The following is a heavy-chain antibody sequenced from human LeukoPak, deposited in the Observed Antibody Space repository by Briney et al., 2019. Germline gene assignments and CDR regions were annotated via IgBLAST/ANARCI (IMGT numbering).Heavy chain of an antibody. Sequence: PSQTLSLTCTVSGGSISSGGYYWSWIRQHPGTGLEWIGYIYYSGSTYYNPSLKSQVTISVDTSKNQFSLKLSSVTAADTAVYYCAREDYYDRSFGYWGQGTLVTVSS. V-gene: IGHV4-31*01. CDR1: GGSISSGGYY. D-gene: IGHD3-22*01. CDR3: AREDYYDRSFGY. CDR2: IYYSGST. J-gene: IGHJ4*02.